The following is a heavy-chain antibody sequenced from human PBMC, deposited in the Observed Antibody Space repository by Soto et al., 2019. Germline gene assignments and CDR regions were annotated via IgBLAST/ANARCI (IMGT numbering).Heavy chain of an antibody. CDR2: INPNSGGT. Sequence: ASVKVSCKASGYTFTGYYMHWVRQAPGQGLEWMGWINPNSGGTNYAQKFQGRVTMTRDTSIGTAYMELSRLRSDDTAVYYCASPGKYYYGSGSEGDLDFDIWGQGTMVTVSS. D-gene: IGHD3-10*01. CDR1: GYTFTGYY. V-gene: IGHV1-2*02. CDR3: ASPGKYYYGSGSEGDLDFDI. J-gene: IGHJ3*02.